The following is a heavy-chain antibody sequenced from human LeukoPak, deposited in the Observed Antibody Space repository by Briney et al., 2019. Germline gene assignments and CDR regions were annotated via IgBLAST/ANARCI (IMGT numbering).Heavy chain of an antibody. D-gene: IGHD4-23*01. J-gene: IGHJ4*02. CDR1: GASIRSYY. CDR3: ARGRNDNGGMFFDS. Sequence: PSETLSLTCTVSGASIRSYYWSWIRQAPGKGLEWVGFISYSGYTSYSPSLKSRVAISVDTSKSQFSLMLTSMTAADTAIYYCARGRNDNGGMFFDSWAQGTLVTVSS. V-gene: IGHV4-59*01. CDR2: ISYSGYT.